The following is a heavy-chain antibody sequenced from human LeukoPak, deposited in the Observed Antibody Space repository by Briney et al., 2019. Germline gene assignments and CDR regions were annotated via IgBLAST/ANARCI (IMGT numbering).Heavy chain of an antibody. V-gene: IGHV4-39*01. Sequence: SETLSLTCTVSRDSISSPNYYWGWIRQPPGKGLEWLGTIYYSGSTYYNPSLKSRVTISIDTSKNQFSLRLTSVTAADTAVYYCVTTGRGTFAEVDNWGQGTLVTVSS. CDR2: IYYSGST. CDR3: VTTGRGTFAEVDN. CDR1: RDSISSPNYY. D-gene: IGHD3-10*01. J-gene: IGHJ4*02.